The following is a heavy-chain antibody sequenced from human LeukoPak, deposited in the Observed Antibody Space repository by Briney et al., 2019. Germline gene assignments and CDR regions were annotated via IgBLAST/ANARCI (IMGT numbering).Heavy chain of an antibody. D-gene: IGHD3-10*01. CDR3: ARTSRHFYGSGSNLTPWPADMDV. J-gene: IGHJ6*02. Sequence: SGTLSLTCTVSGGSINSYYWTWIRQPPGKGLEWIGYIYYSGSTHYNPSLNSRVTISMDTSKNHFSLKLSSVTAADTAIYYCARTSRHFYGSGSNLTPWPADMDVWGQGTKVTVSS. CDR1: GGSINSYY. V-gene: IGHV4-59*01. CDR2: IYYSGST.